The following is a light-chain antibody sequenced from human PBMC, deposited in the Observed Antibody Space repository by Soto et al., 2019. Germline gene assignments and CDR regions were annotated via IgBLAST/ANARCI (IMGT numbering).Light chain of an antibody. Sequence: ETELTQSPGTLSLSPGQRATLSCRASQSVSSSYLAWYQQKPGQAPRLLIYGASSRATGIPDRFSGSGSGTDFTLTISRLEPEDFAVYYCQQYGSSPQTVGQGTKVDIK. CDR1: QSVSSSY. CDR2: GAS. CDR3: QQYGSSPQT. J-gene: IGKJ1*01. V-gene: IGKV3-20*01.